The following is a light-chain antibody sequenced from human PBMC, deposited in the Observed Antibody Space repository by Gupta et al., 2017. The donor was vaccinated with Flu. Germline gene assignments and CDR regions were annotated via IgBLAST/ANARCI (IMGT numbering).Light chain of an antibody. CDR3: MQSLNFGT. V-gene: IGKV2D-29*01. CDR2: EVS. Sequence: DIVMTQTPLSLSVTPGQAASISCRSSQSLMHSDGMTYFFWYVQKPGQPPQLLIYEVSKRFSGVPDRFSGRGSGTDFTLKISRVEAEDVGIYYCMQSLNFGTFGQGTKVEVK. CDR1: QSLMHSDGMTY. J-gene: IGKJ1*01.